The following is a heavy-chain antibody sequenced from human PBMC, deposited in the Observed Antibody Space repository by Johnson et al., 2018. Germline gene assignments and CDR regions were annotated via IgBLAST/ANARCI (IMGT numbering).Heavy chain of an antibody. D-gene: IGHD3-3*01. CDR2: IGTAGDT. CDR3: AKAPVGWLGEGAEYFQH. Sequence: VQLVQSGGGLVQPALRLSCAACGFTFSTYDMHWVRQATGKGLEWVSGIGTAGDTYYPGSVKGRFTIPRENAKNSLYLQMNSLRAEDTALYYCAKAPVGWLGEGAEYFQHWGQGTLVTVSS. CDR1: GFTFSTYD. V-gene: IGHV3-13*01. J-gene: IGHJ1*01.